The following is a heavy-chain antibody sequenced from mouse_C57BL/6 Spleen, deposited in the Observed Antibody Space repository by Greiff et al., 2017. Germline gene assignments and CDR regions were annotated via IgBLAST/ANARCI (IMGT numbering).Heavy chain of an antibody. CDR1: GYAFSSSW. Sequence: VQLQQSGPELVKPGASVKISCKASGYAFSSSWMNWVKQRPGKGLEWIGRIYPGDGDTNYNGKFKGKATLTADKSSSTAYMQLSSLTSEDSAVYFCARETVVAKAYWGQGTLVTVSA. CDR3: ARETVVAKAY. D-gene: IGHD1-1*01. CDR2: IYPGDGDT. J-gene: IGHJ3*01. V-gene: IGHV1-82*01.